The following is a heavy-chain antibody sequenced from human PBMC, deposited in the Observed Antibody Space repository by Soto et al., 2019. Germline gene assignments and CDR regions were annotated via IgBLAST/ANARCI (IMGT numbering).Heavy chain of an antibody. CDR1: GYTFTSYG. CDR3: ARGGYSSGWYKNYGMDV. J-gene: IGHJ6*02. V-gene: IGHV1-18*01. D-gene: IGHD6-19*01. Sequence: ASVKVSCKASGYTFTSYGISWVRQAPGQGLEWMGWISAYNGNTNYAQKLQGRVTMTTDTSTSTAYMELRSLRSDDTAVYYCARGGYSSGWYKNYGMDVWGQGTTVTVSS. CDR2: ISAYNGNT.